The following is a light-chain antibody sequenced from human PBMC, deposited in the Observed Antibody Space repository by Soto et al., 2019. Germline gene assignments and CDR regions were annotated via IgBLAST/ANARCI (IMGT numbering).Light chain of an antibody. CDR1: SSDVGGYNY. CDR3: SSFAGSNVV. CDR2: EVS. Sequence: QSALTQPPSASGSPGQSVTISCTGTSSDVGGYNYVSWYQQHPGKAPKLMISEVSKRPSGVPDRFSGSKSGNTASLTVSGLQAEDEADYYCSSFAGSNVVFGGGTKPPS. J-gene: IGLJ2*01. V-gene: IGLV2-8*01.